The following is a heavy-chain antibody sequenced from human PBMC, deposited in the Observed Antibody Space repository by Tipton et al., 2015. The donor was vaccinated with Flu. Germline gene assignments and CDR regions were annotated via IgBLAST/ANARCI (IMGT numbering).Heavy chain of an antibody. CDR2: IFHSGTT. CDR3: ARDPAGYYDNSAYFIFDS. Sequence: LRLSCTVSGGSVSSSDFYWGWVRQPPGKGPEWIGSIFHSGTTYYDLSLQSRVTISLDTSKNQSSLKMKSVTVADTAVYYCARDPAGYYDNSAYFIFDSWGQGTLVTVSS. CDR1: GGSVSSSDFY. V-gene: IGHV4-39*07. J-gene: IGHJ4*02. D-gene: IGHD3-22*01.